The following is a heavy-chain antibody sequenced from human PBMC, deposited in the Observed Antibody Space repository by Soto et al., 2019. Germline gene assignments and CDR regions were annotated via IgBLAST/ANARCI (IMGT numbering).Heavy chain of an antibody. D-gene: IGHD6-13*01. CDR2: ISAYNGNT. V-gene: IGHV1-18*01. Sequence: ASVKVSCKASGYTFTSYGISWVRQAPGQGLEWMGWISAYNGNTNHAQKIQGRVTMTTDTSTSTAYMELRSLRSDDTAVYYCARVDPQLVGGYYYYYYGMDVWGQGTTVTVSS. CDR1: GYTFTSYG. J-gene: IGHJ6*02. CDR3: ARVDPQLVGGYYYYYYGMDV.